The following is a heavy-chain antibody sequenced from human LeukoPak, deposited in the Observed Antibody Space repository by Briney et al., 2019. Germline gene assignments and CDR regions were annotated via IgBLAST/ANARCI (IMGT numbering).Heavy chain of an antibody. V-gene: IGHV4-34*01. CDR1: GGSFSGYY. Sequence: PSETLSLTCAVYGGSFSGYYWSWIRQPPGKGLEWIGEINHSGSTNYNPSLKSRVTISVDTSKNQFSLKLSSVTAADTAVYYCAEKSAAGYDYWGQGPLSPSPQ. D-gene: IGHD3-22*01. J-gene: IGHJ4*02. CDR3: AEKSAAGYDY. CDR2: INHSGST.